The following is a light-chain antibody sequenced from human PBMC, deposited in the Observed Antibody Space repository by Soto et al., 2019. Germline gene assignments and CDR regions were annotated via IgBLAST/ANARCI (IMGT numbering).Light chain of an antibody. Sequence: DIQMTQSPSSLSASVGDSVTITCRTSQAIGNSLNWYQQRPGKAPSLLVYGTSTLQSGVPSRFSGSGSGTDFTLTISSLQREDFATYYCQQSYSTPRTFGQGTKVDI. J-gene: IGKJ1*01. V-gene: IGKV1-39*01. CDR3: QQSYSTPRT. CDR2: GTS. CDR1: QAIGNS.